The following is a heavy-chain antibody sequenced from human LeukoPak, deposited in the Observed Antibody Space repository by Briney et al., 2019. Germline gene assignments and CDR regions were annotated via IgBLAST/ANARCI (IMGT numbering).Heavy chain of an antibody. CDR2: IYYSGST. Sequence: SETLSLTCTVSGGSISSYYWSWLRQPPGKGLEWIGYIYYSGSTNYNPSLKSRVTISVDTSKNQFSLKLSSVTAADTAVYYCARGGGAAANYYYYYGMDVWGQGTTVTVSS. CDR1: GGSISSYY. D-gene: IGHD6-13*01. V-gene: IGHV4-59*01. J-gene: IGHJ6*02. CDR3: ARGGGAAANYYYYYGMDV.